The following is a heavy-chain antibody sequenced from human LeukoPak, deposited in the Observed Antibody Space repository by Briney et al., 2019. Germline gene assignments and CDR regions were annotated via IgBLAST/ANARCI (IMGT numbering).Heavy chain of an antibody. CDR2: ISSSSDYT. Sequence: GGSLRLSCAASGFTFSDYYMNWIRQAPGKGLEWISYISSSSDYTTYADSVKGRFTISRDNSKNSLYLQMNSLRAEDSAVYYCARDPPGGGGVTLDYWGQGTLVTVSS. CDR3: ARDPPGGGGVTLDY. V-gene: IGHV3-11*05. J-gene: IGHJ4*02. CDR1: GFTFSDYY. D-gene: IGHD2-8*02.